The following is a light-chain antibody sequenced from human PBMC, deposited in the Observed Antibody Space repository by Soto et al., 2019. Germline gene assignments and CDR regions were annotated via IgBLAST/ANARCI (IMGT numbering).Light chain of an antibody. Sequence: EIVMTQSPATLSVSPGERATLSCRASQSVSSNLAWYQQKPGQAPRLLIYGASTRATGIPARFSSSGSGTEFTLTISSLQSEDFAVDYCQQYNNWPFPSWTFGQGTKVEIK. CDR1: QSVSSN. V-gene: IGKV3-15*01. CDR2: GAS. CDR3: QQYNNWPFPSWT. J-gene: IGKJ1*01.